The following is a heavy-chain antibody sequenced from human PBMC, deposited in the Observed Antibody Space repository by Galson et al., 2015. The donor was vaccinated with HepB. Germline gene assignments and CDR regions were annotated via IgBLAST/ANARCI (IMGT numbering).Heavy chain of an antibody. CDR1: GFTFSSYG. D-gene: IGHD3-22*01. CDR2: IWYDGSNK. V-gene: IGHV3-33*08. J-gene: IGHJ2*01. Sequence: SLRLSCAASGFTFSSYGMHWVRQAPGKGLEWVAVIWYDGSNKYYADSVKGRFTISRDNSKNTLYLQMNSLRAEDTAVYYCARDQCRPEYYYDSSGYYSCYWYFDLWGRGTLVTVSS. CDR3: ARDQCRPEYYYDSSGYYSCYWYFDL.